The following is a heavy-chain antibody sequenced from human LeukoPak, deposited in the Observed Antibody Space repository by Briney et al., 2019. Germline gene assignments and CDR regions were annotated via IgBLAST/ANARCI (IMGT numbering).Heavy chain of an antibody. CDR3: ARPDYYDSSGYYNRASAFDY. D-gene: IGHD3-22*01. CDR1: GFTFSSYA. J-gene: IGHJ4*02. Sequence: PGRSLRLSCAAPGFTFSSYAMHWVRQAPGKGLEWVAVISYDGSNKYYADSVKGRFTISRDNSKNTLYLQMNSLRAEDTAVYYCARPDYYDSSGYYNRASAFDYWGQGTLVTVSS. V-gene: IGHV3-30-3*01. CDR2: ISYDGSNK.